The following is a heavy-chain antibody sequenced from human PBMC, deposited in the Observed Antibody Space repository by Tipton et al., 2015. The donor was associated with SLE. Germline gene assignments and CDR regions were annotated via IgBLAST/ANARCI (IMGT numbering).Heavy chain of an antibody. V-gene: IGHV4-61*09. Sequence: TLSLTCTVSGGSISSGSYYWSWIRQPAGKGLEWIGEINHSGSTNYNPSLKSRVTISVDTSKNQFSLKLSSVTAADTAVYYCARNYYDSSGYYFHYYYYYMDVWGKGTTVTVSS. CDR3: ARNYYDSSGYYFHYYYYYMDV. CDR2: INHSGST. D-gene: IGHD3-22*01. CDR1: GGSISSGSYY. J-gene: IGHJ6*03.